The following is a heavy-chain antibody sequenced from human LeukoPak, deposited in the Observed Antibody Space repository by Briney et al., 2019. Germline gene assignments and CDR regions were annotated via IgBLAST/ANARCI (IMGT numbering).Heavy chain of an antibody. V-gene: IGHV3-74*01. CDR2: ISSDGSDT. Sequence: GGSLRLSCAASGFNFASLWMHWVRQVPGKGLVWVSRISSDGSDTTYADSVKGRFTISRDKVKKIVYLQMRSLRVEDTAVYYSARDFGGKGSFDFWGQGTLVTVSS. D-gene: IGHD2-15*01. CDR3: ARDFGGKGSFDF. J-gene: IGHJ5*01. CDR1: GFNFASLW.